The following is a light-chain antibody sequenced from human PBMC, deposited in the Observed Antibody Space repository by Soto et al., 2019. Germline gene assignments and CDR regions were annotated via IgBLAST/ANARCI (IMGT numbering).Light chain of an antibody. CDR3: SSYAGSNNPYV. CDR2: EVI. Sequence: QSVLTQPPSASGSPGQSVTISCTGTSSDVGGYNYVSWYQQHPGKAPKLLIYEVIKRPSGVPDRFSGSKSGNTASLTVSGLQAEDEADYYCSSYAGSNNPYVFGTGTKVTV. CDR1: SSDVGGYNY. J-gene: IGLJ1*01. V-gene: IGLV2-8*01.